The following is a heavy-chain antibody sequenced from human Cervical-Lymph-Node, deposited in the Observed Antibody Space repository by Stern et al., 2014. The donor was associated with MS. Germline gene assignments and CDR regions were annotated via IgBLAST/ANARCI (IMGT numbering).Heavy chain of an antibody. CDR3: ATDRDDFRSGYSAPTKGYGLDV. CDR2: FDPEDGET. D-gene: IGHD3-3*01. Sequence: VQLVDSGAEVKKPGASVKVSCKVSGYTLTELSMHWVRQAPGKGLEWMGGFDPEDGETIYAQKFQGRVTMTEDTSTDTAYMELSSLRSEDTAVYYCATDRDDFRSGYSAPTKGYGLDVWGQGTTVTVTS. CDR1: GYTLTELS. J-gene: IGHJ6*02. V-gene: IGHV1-24*01.